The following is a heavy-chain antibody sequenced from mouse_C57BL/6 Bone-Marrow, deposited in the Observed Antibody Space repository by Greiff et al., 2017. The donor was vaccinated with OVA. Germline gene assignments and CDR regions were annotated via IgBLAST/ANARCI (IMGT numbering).Heavy chain of an antibody. V-gene: IGHV1-64*01. D-gene: IGHD2-3*01. CDR1: GYTFTSYW. CDR2: IHPNSGST. J-gene: IGHJ1*03. CDR3: ARWLLRDWYFDV. Sequence: QVQLQQPGAELVKPGASVKLSCKASGYTFTSYWMHWVKQRPGQGLEWIGMIHPNSGSTNYNEKFKGKATLTVDKSSSTAYMQLSSLTSEDSAVYYWARWLLRDWYFDVWGTGTTVTVSS.